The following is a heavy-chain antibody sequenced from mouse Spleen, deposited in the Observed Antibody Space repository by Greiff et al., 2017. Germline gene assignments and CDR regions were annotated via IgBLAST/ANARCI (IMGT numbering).Heavy chain of an antibody. J-gene: IGHJ1*01. CDR2: IDPEDGET. V-gene: IGHV14-2*01. CDR3: ARDGTGYWYFEV. Sequence: VQLQQSGAELVKPGASVKLSCTASGFTITDYYMHWVKQRTEQGLEWIGRIDPEDGETKYAPKFQGKATLTADTSSNTAYLQLSSLTSADTAVYYRARDGTGYWYFEVGGAETTVTVSS. D-gene: IGHD2-3*01. CDR1: GFTITDYY.